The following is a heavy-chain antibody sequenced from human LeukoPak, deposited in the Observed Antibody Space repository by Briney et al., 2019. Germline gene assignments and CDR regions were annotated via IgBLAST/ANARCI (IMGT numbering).Heavy chain of an antibody. V-gene: IGHV3-20*04. CDR3: AREAAVASEPFDY. CDR1: GYTFGDCG. Sequence: PGGSLRLSCAASGYTFGDCGMSWVRQVPGKGLEWVSGTNRRGDITGYADFVKGRFTISRDNAKNSLYLQMNSLRAEDTAVYYCAREAAVASEPFDYWGQGTLVTVSS. D-gene: IGHD6-19*01. CDR2: TNRRGDIT. J-gene: IGHJ4*02.